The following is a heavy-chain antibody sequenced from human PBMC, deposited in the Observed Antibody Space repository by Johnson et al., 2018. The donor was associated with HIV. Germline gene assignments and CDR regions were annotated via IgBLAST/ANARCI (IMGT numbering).Heavy chain of an antibody. CDR1: GFIFSSYG. D-gene: IGHD2-2*02. CDR3: ARDDTEADGAFDI. V-gene: IGHV3-30*02. Sequence: QVQLVESGVGVVQPGRSRRLSCAASGFIFSSYGMHWVRQAPGKGLEWVAFIRYDGSNKYYAESVQGRFNISRDNPKNTLYLQMNSLRAEDTAVYYCARDDTEADGAFDIWGQGTMVTVSS. CDR2: IRYDGSNK. J-gene: IGHJ3*02.